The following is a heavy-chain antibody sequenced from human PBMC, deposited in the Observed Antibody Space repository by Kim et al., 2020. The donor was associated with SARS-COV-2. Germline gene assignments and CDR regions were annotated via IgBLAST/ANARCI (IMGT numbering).Heavy chain of an antibody. V-gene: IGHV4-59*01. D-gene: IGHD3-3*01. CDR3: ARSGFLENYYYYMDV. J-gene: IGHJ6*03. Sequence: SLKSRVTKSVDTSKNQFSLKLSSVTAADTAVYYCARSGFLENYYYYMDVWGKGTTVTVSS.